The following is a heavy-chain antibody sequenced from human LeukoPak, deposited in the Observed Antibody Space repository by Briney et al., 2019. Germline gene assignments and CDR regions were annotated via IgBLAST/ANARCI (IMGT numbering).Heavy chain of an antibody. Sequence: PSETLSLTCTVSGGSISSYYWSWIRQPPGKGLEWIGNIYYSGSTNYNPSLKSRVTISVDTSKNQFSLKLSSVTAADTAVYYCARYCGSGSYVYYFDYWGQGTLVTVSS. CDR3: ARYCGSGSYVYYFDY. CDR2: IYYSGST. D-gene: IGHD3-10*01. CDR1: GGSISSYY. J-gene: IGHJ4*02. V-gene: IGHV4-59*12.